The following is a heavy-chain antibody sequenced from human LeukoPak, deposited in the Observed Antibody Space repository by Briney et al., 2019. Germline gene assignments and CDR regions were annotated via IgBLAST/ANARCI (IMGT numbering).Heavy chain of an antibody. V-gene: IGHV4-4*07. CDR1: GGPISSYY. CDR3: AREKRYYDILTGHYYMDV. D-gene: IGHD3-9*01. Sequence: SETLSLTCTVSGGPISSYYWSWVRQPAGKGLEWIGRIYTSGSTNYNPSLKSRVTMSVDTSKNQFSLKLSSVTAADTAVYYCAREKRYYDILTGHYYMDVWGKGTTVTISS. J-gene: IGHJ6*03. CDR2: IYTSGST.